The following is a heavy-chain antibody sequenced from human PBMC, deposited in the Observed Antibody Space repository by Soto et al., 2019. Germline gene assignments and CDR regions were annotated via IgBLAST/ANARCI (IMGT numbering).Heavy chain of an antibody. CDR1: GCSISSGWYS. D-gene: IGHD4-17*01. CDR2: IYYRGST. J-gene: IGHJ4*02. V-gene: IGHV4-61*01. Sequence: SETLSLTCAVFGCSISSGWYSRSWIRQPPGKGLEWIGYIYYRGSTNYSPSLKSRVTISVDTSKNQFSLKLSSVTAADTAVYYCARAYGDYAFDFWGQGTLVTVSS. CDR3: ARAYGDYAFDF.